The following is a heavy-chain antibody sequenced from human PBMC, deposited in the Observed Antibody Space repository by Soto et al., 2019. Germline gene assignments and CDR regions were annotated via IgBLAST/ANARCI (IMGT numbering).Heavy chain of an antibody. V-gene: IGHV3-72*01. D-gene: IGHD3-10*01. CDR2: TRNKANGYTT. J-gene: IGHJ4*02. CDR3: VIWPRDGFNT. Sequence: QLVESGGGLVQPGGSLRLSCASSEFTFSDHYMDWVRQAPGKGLEWVGRTRNKANGYTTEYAPSVKGRFTVSRDGSKNSLYLQINSLKTEDTALYYCVIWPRDGFNTWGQGTLVTVSP. CDR1: EFTFSDHY.